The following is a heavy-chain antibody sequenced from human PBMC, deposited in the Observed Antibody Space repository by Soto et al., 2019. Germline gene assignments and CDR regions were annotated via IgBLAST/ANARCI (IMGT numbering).Heavy chain of an antibody. D-gene: IGHD5-12*01. J-gene: IGHJ4*02. CDR2: TIPVLGTA. CDR1: GGTFSSFA. V-gene: IGHV1-69*13. Sequence: SVKVSCKASGGTFSSFAISWVRQAPGQGPEWMGGTIPVLGTANYAQKFQGRVTIIADETTNTASLELTSLRSEDTAVYYCARGAVVATLPRLDYWGKGTLVTVAS. CDR3: ARGAVVATLPRLDY.